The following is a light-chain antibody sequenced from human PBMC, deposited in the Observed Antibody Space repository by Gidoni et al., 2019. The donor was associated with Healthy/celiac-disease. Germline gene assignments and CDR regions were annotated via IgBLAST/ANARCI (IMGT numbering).Light chain of an antibody. CDR3: MQAVQNGT. V-gene: IGKV2-28*01. Sequence: DIVMTQSPLSLPVTPGEPASISCRSSQSLMQSNGCNYLDWYLQKPGQAPQLLIYLGSNRASGVPDRFSGSGSGTDFTLKISRVEAEDVGVYYCMQAVQNGTFGQGTKVEIK. CDR2: LGS. J-gene: IGKJ1*01. CDR1: QSLMQSNGCNY.